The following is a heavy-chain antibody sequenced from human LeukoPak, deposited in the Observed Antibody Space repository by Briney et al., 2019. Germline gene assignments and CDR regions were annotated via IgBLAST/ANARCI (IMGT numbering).Heavy chain of an antibody. CDR2: INPSGGST. D-gene: IGHD2-2*01. CDR1: GYTFTSYY. V-gene: IGHV1-46*01. J-gene: IGHJ6*03. CDR3: ARGLYNQLLSPYYYYYMDV. Sequence: GASVKVSCKASGYTFTSYYMHWVRQAPGQGLEWMGIINPSGGSTSYAQKFQGRVTITADESTSTAYMELSSLRSEDTAVYYCARGLYNQLLSPYYYYYMDVWGKGTTVTVSS.